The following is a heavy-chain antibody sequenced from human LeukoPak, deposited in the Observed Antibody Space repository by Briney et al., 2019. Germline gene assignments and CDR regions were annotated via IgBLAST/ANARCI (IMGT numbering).Heavy chain of an antibody. CDR3: AREGSGGSCYSIAGVCPFDI. CDR1: GGSISGYY. J-gene: IGHJ3*02. D-gene: IGHD2-15*01. V-gene: IGHV4-59*01. CDR2: IYYSGST. Sequence: SETLSLTCTVSGGSISGYYWSWIRQPPGKGLEWIGYIYYSGSTNYNPSLKSRVTISVDTSKNQFSLKLSSVTAADTAVYYCAREGSGGSCYSIAGVCPFDIWGQGTMVTVSS.